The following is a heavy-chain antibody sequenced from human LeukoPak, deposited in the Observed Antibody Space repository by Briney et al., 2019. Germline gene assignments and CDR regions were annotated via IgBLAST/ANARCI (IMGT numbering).Heavy chain of an antibody. CDR2: IYYSGST. J-gene: IGHJ6*03. CDR1: GGSISSYY. Sequence: SETLSLTCTVSGGSISSYYWSWIRQPPGKGLEWIGYIYYSGSTNYNPSLKSRVTISVDTSKNQFSLKLSSVTAADTAVYYCARALGWDYGSGSYLNYMDVWGKGTTVTVSS. V-gene: IGHV4-59*08. CDR3: ARALGWDYGSGSYLNYMDV. D-gene: IGHD3-10*01.